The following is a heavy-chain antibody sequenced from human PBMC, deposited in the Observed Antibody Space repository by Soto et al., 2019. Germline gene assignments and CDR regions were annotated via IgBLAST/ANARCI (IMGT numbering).Heavy chain of an antibody. Sequence: EVQLVESGGGLVQPGESLRLSCAASGFTFSNSWMSWVRQAPGKGLELVANIKEDGSEKDYVDPVKGRFTITRDNAKNSLYLQMNNLRAEDTSGYFCTRKSFGMDVWGQGTTVTVSS. J-gene: IGHJ6*02. CDR3: TRKSFGMDV. D-gene: IGHD1-26*01. V-gene: IGHV3-7*03. CDR2: IKEDGSEK. CDR1: GFTFSNSW.